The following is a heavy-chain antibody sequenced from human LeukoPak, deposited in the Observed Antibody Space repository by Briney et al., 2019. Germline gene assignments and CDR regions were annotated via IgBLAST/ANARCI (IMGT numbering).Heavy chain of an antibody. V-gene: IGHV3-23*01. CDR2: ISGSGGST. J-gene: IGHJ4*02. CDR3: AKEHPMQTYVDFWSGYYDGSFFDY. D-gene: IGHD3-3*01. Sequence: PGGSLRLSCAASGFTFSSYAMSWVRQAPGKGLEWVSAISGSGGSTYYADSVKGRFTISRDNSKNTLYLQMNSLRAEDTAVYYCAKEHPMQTYVDFWSGYYDGSFFDYWGQGTLVTVSS. CDR1: GFTFSSYA.